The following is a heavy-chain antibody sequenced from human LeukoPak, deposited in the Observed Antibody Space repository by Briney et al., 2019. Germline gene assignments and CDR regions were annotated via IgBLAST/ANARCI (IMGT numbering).Heavy chain of an antibody. D-gene: IGHD6-19*01. CDR1: GGSISSYY. Sequence: PSETLSLTCTVSGGSISSYYWSWIRQPPGKGLEWIGYIYYSGSTIYNPSLKSRVTISVDTSKNQFSLKLSSVTAADTAVYYCARHSGYSSGWYYFDYWGQGTLVTVSS. J-gene: IGHJ4*02. V-gene: IGHV4-59*08. CDR3: ARHSGYSSGWYYFDY. CDR2: IYYSGST.